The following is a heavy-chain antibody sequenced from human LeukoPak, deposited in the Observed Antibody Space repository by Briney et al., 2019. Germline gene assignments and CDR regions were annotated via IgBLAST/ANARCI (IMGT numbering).Heavy chain of an antibody. Sequence: PSETLSLTCTVSGGSISSYYWSWIRQPPGKGLEWIGYIYYSGSTNYNPSLKSRVTISVDTSKNQFSLKLSSVTAADTAVYYCARDLGYSSSGGFDYWGQGTLVTVSS. J-gene: IGHJ4*02. CDR3: ARDLGYSSSGGFDY. V-gene: IGHV4-59*01. D-gene: IGHD6-6*01. CDR2: IYYSGST. CDR1: GGSISSYY.